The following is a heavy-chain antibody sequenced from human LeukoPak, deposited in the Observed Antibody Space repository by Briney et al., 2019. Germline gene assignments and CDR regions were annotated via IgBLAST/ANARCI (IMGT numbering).Heavy chain of an antibody. CDR3: ARGSIPTLLGGYVTFDP. Sequence: SETLSLXCTVSGGSISSYYWSWSRQPPGKGLEWIGYIYYSGSTNYNPSLKSRVTISVDTSKNQFSLKLSSVTAADTAVYYCARGSIPTLLGGYVTFDPWGQGTLVAVSS. V-gene: IGHV4-59*01. D-gene: IGHD5-12*01. CDR2: IYYSGST. J-gene: IGHJ5*02. CDR1: GGSISSYY.